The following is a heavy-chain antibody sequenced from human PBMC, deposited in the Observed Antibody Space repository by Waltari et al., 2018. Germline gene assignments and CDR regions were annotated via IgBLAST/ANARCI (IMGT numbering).Heavy chain of an antibody. CDR1: GFTFSSYG. Sequence: QVQLVESGGGVVQPGRSLRLSCAASGFTFSSYGMHWVRQAPGKGLEWVAVISYDGSNKYYADSGKGRFTISRDNSKNTLYLQMNSLRAEDTAVYYCAKDFSGWYGGWYFDYWGQGTLVTVSS. CDR2: ISYDGSNK. V-gene: IGHV3-30*18. J-gene: IGHJ4*02. CDR3: AKDFSGWYGGWYFDY. D-gene: IGHD6-19*01.